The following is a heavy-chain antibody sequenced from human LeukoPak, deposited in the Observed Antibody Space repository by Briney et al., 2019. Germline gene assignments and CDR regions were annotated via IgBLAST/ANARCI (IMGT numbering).Heavy chain of an antibody. J-gene: IGHJ5*02. CDR1: GYTFNTNY. Sequence: ASVKVSCTASGYTFNTNYIHWVRQASGQGLEWIGVINPSGDGTSYPQKFQGRVTLARDTSTSTIYMELSSLRSEDTAIYYCAKETPNTGWFDPWGQGTLVTVSS. V-gene: IGHV1-46*02. D-gene: IGHD1-14*01. CDR2: INPSGDGT. CDR3: AKETPNTGWFDP.